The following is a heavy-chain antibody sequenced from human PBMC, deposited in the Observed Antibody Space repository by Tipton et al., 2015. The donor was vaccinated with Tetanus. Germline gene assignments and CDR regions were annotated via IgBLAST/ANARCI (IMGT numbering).Heavy chain of an antibody. J-gene: IGHJ4*02. Sequence: TLSLTCTVSGGSINNYYWSWIRQPPGKGLEWIGYITDTGRTNYSPSLRNRLTISIDTSKTHFSLRLDSVTAADTAVYYCATDRRGPGEVRGLDNWGQGTLVTVSS. CDR1: GGSINNYY. D-gene: IGHD3-10*01. CDR3: ATDRRGPGEVRGLDN. CDR2: ITDTGRT. V-gene: IGHV4-59*01.